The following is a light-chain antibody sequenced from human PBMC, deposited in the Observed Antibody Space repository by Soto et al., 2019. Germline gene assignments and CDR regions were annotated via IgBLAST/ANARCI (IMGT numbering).Light chain of an antibody. CDR1: QDISNY. CDR2: DAS. Sequence: DIQMTQSPSSLSASVGDRVTITCQASQDISNYLNWYQQKPGKAPKLLIYDASNLETGVPSRFSGSGSGTDFTFTISSLQPEDIATYYCQQXDNRPPTFGGGTKVDIK. J-gene: IGKJ4*01. V-gene: IGKV1-33*01. CDR3: QQXDNRPPT.